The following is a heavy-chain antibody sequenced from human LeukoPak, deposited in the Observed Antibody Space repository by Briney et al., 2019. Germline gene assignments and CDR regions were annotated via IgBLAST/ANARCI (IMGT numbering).Heavy chain of an antibody. CDR2: ISWDSGSI. J-gene: IGHJ3*02. CDR1: GFSFSNYA. Sequence: PSGGSLRLSCAASGFSFSNYALSWVRQAPGKGLEWVSGISWDSGSIGYADSVKGRFTISRDNAKNSLYLQMNGLRAEDTAVYYCARVPPYISGYVEDDAFDIWGQGTMVTVSS. CDR3: ARVPPYISGYVEDDAFDI. V-gene: IGHV3-9*01. D-gene: IGHD5-12*01.